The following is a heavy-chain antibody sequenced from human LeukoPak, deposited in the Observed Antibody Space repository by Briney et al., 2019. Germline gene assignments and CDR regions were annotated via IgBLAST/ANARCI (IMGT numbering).Heavy chain of an antibody. D-gene: IGHD1-1*01. CDR3: ARERETVQLERRRALDY. Sequence: PGGSLRLSCAASGFTFSSYAMHWVRQAPGKGLEWVAVISYDGSNKYYADSEKGRFTISRDNSKNTLYLQMNSLRAEDTAVYYCARERETVQLERRRALDYWGQGTLVTVSS. CDR1: GFTFSSYA. CDR2: ISYDGSNK. J-gene: IGHJ4*02. V-gene: IGHV3-30-3*01.